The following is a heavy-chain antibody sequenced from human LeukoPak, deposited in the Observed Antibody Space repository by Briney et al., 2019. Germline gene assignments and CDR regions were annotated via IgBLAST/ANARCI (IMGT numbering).Heavy chain of an antibody. D-gene: IGHD1-26*01. CDR2: ISSSSSYI. V-gene: IGHV3-21*01. J-gene: IGHJ6*02. Sequence: PGGSLRLSCAASGFTFSSYAMSWVRQAPGKGLEWVSSISSSSSYIYYADSVKGRFTISRDNAKNSLYLQMNSLRAEDTAVYYCARDFEREAPHIGPGTNQYYYYYGMDVWGQGTTVTVSS. CDR3: ARDFEREAPHIGPGTNQYYYYYGMDV. CDR1: GFTFSSYA.